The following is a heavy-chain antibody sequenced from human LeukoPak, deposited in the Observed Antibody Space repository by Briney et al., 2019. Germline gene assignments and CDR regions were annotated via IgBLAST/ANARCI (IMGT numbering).Heavy chain of an antibody. J-gene: IGHJ4*02. V-gene: IGHV3-66*01. Sequence: GGSLRLSCAASGFTVSSDYMSWVRQAPGKGLEWVSVIYSGGSTYYADSVKGRFTISRDNSKNTLYLQMNSLRAEDTAVYYCARVLPYYGSGSIDYWGQGTLVTVSS. CDR1: GFTVSSDY. CDR2: IYSGGST. CDR3: ARVLPYYGSGSIDY. D-gene: IGHD3-10*01.